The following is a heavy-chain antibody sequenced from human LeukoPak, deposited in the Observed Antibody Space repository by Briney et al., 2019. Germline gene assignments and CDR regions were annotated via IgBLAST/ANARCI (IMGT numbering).Heavy chain of an antibody. V-gene: IGHV3-7*01. J-gene: IGHJ6*03. CDR2: IKQDGSEK. CDR1: GFTFSSYW. CDR3: ARCTIFYYYYMDV. Sequence: GGSLRLSCAASGFTFSSYWMSWVRQAPGKGLEWVANIKQDGSEKYYVDSVKGRFTISRDNAKNSLYLQMNSLRAEDTAVYYCARCTIFYYYYMDVWGKGTTVTVSS. D-gene: IGHD3-3*01.